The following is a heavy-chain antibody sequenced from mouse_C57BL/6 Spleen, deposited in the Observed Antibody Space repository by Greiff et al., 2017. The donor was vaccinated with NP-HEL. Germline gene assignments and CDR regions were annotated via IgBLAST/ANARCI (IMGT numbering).Heavy chain of an antibody. V-gene: IGHV1-69*01. CDR1: GYTFTSYW. CDR2: IDPSDSYT. D-gene: IGHD2-5*01. CDR3: ARPLYYSNYGYFEV. J-gene: IGHJ1*03. Sequence: QVQLQQPGAELVMPGASVKLSCKASGYTFTSYWMHWVKQRPGQGLEWIGEIDPSDSYTNYNQKFKGKSTLTVDKSSSTAYMQLSSLTSEDSAVYYCARPLYYSNYGYFEVWGTGTTVTVSS.